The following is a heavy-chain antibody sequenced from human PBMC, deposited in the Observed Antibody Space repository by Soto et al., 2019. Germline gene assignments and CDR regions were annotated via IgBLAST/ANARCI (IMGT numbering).Heavy chain of an antibody. Sequence: QVQLQESGPGLVKPSQTLSLTCTVSGGSISSGGYYWTWIRQHPGKGLEWIGYNYYSGITYYNPSLQSRVPXSXXXSXXQFSLKLSSVTAADTAVYYCARGSSIAGLYYGMDVWGQGTTVTVSS. CDR1: GGSISSGGYY. V-gene: IGHV4-31*03. CDR3: ARGSSIAGLYYGMDV. J-gene: IGHJ6*02. D-gene: IGHD6-6*01. CDR2: NYYSGIT.